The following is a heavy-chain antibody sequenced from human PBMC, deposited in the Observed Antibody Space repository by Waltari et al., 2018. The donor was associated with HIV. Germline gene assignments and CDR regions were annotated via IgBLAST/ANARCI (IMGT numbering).Heavy chain of an antibody. Sequence: QVQLVQSGSEVKNSGASVRVSCHTSGYTFAAYYISWMRQAPGEGHEWLGWINPTDGDTGYAQKFQGWLSVTRDTSTGTVYMSLSRLRSDDTATYYCARAESTTWANFDFWGQGTLVSVSS. J-gene: IGHJ4*02. CDR3: ARAESTTWANFDF. V-gene: IGHV1-2*04. CDR2: INPTDGDT. CDR1: GYTFAAYY. D-gene: IGHD1-26*01.